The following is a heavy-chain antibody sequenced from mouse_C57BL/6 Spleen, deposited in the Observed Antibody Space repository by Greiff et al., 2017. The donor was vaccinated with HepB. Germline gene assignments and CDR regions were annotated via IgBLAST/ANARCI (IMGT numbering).Heavy chain of an antibody. CDR1: GYTFTRYW. CDR2: IDPSDSYT. Sequence: VQLQQPGAELVKPGASVKLSCKASGYTFTRYWLQWVKQRPGQGLEWIGEIDPSDSYTNYNQKFKGKATFTVDTSSSTAYMQLSSLSSEDSAVYYCARNSAMDYWGQGTSVTVSS. CDR3: ARNSAMDY. V-gene: IGHV1-50*01. J-gene: IGHJ4*01.